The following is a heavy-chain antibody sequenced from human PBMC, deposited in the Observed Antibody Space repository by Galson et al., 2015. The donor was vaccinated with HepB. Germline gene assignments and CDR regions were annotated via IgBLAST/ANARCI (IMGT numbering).Heavy chain of an antibody. D-gene: IGHD5-12*01. V-gene: IGHV5-51*03. CDR2: IYPADSDT. CDR1: GYSFTTSW. Sequence: QSGAEVKKPEEFLKISCKGSGYSFTTSWIGWVRQMPEKGLEWMGIIYPADSDTRYNPSFQGRVTISADKSITAAYLQWSSLKASDTAIYYCARIGYSGYASFDYWGQGTPVTVSS. CDR3: ARIGYSGYASFDY. J-gene: IGHJ4*02.